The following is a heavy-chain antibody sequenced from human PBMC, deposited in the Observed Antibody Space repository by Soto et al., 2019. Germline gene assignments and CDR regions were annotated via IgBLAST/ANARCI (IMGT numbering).Heavy chain of an antibody. D-gene: IGHD2-15*01. Sequence: SVKVSCKASGGTFSSYAISWVRRAPGQGLEWMGGIIPVYGTTNYAQKFQDRVTITADESTSTAYMELSSLTSEDTAVYYCARDLGGCSAGSCRHNWFDPWGQGTLVTVSS. CDR2: IIPVYGTT. CDR3: ARDLGGCSAGSCRHNWFDP. V-gene: IGHV1-69*13. J-gene: IGHJ5*02. CDR1: GGTFSSYA.